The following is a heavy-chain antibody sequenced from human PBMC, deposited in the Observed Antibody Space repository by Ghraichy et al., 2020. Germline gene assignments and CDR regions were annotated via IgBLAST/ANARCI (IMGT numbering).Heavy chain of an antibody. D-gene: IGHD6-13*01. CDR3: ARGLYGSNWYAVDF. CDR1: GGSISSYY. J-gene: IGHJ4*02. Sequence: DSLNISCTVSGGSISSYYWSWIRQPPGMGLEWIGYIYYSGNTNYNPSLKSRVAISRDTSKTQFSLRLTSVTAADTAVYYCARGLYGSNWYAVDFWGQGTLVTVSS. V-gene: IGHV4-59*01. CDR2: IYYSGNT.